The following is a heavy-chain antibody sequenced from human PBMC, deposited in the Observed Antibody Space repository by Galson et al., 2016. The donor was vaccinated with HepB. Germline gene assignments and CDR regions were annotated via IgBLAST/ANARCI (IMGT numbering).Heavy chain of an antibody. CDR1: GFIFSRYA. Sequence: SLRLSCAASGFIFSRYAMSWVRQSPGKGLEWVSAISGSGDKTYYAASVKARFTISRDNSKNTLYLQMNSLRAEDTAVYYCAKGRDYLLREIDYWGQGTLVTVSS. CDR3: AKGRDYLLREIDY. V-gene: IGHV3-23*01. J-gene: IGHJ4*02. D-gene: IGHD3-10*01. CDR2: ISGSGDKT.